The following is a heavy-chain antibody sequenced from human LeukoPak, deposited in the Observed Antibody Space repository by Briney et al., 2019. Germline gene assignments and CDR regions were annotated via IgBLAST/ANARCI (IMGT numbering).Heavy chain of an antibody. CDR3: ARDCGTTSCYDFPDFDY. V-gene: IGHV3-48*01. D-gene: IGHD2-2*01. CDR1: GYTFTSYS. J-gene: IGHJ4*02. Sequence: PGGSLRLSCAASGYTFTSYSMNWVRQAPGKGLEWVSYISDGGETIYYADSVKGRFTISRDNAKNSLYLQMNSLRAKDTAVYYCARDCGTTSCYDFPDFDYWGQGTLVTVSS. CDR2: ISDGGETI.